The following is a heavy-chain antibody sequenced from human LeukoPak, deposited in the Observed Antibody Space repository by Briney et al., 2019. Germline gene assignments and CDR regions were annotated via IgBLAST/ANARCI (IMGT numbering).Heavy chain of an antibody. D-gene: IGHD3-22*01. CDR3: ARGSPPRRNYDSRGYYSYYFDY. Sequence: ASVKVSCTASGYTFTIYGISWVRQAPGQGLEWMGWISAYNGNTHYAQKLQGRVTMTTDTSTSTVYMELRSLRSDDTAVYYCARGSPPRRNYDSRGYYSYYFDYWGQGTLVTVSS. CDR1: GYTFTIYG. J-gene: IGHJ4*02. V-gene: IGHV1-18*01. CDR2: ISAYNGNT.